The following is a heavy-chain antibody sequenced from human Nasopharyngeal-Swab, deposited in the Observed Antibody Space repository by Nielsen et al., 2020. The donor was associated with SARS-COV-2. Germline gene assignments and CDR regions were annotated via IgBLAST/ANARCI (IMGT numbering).Heavy chain of an antibody. CDR2: IWYDGSNK. CDR3: AKDTGFCTRGSCGPFDS. V-gene: IGHV3-33*06. D-gene: IGHD2-8*01. CDR1: GFTFSSYG. Sequence: GESLKISCAASGFTFSSYGMHWVRQAPGKGLEWVAVIWYDGSNKYYADSVKGRFTISRDNSKNMLYLQMDSVRADDTAVYYCAKDTGFCTRGSCGPFDSWGQGTLVSASS. J-gene: IGHJ4*02.